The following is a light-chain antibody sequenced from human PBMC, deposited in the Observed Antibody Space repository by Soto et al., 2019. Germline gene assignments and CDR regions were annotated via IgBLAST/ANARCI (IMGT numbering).Light chain of an antibody. CDR3: ATWDDTLNGRV. CDR1: SSNIGSNS. CDR2: SDN. J-gene: IGLJ3*02. Sequence: QAVVTQPTSASGTPGQRVTISCSGSSSNIGSNSVNWYHQVAGTAPKLLIHSDNQRPSGVPDRFSGSKSGTSASLAISGLQSGDEADYYCATWDDTLNGRVFGGGTKLTVL. V-gene: IGLV1-44*01.